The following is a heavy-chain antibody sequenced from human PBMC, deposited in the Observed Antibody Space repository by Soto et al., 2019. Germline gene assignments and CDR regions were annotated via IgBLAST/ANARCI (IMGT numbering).Heavy chain of an antibody. J-gene: IGHJ3*02. CDR3: ARDRVWFGEFDI. D-gene: IGHD3-10*01. CDR2: IHYSGST. CDR1: GGSISNYY. V-gene: IGHV4-59*01. Sequence: QVQLQESGPGLVKPSETLSLTCTVSGGSISNYYWSWIRQPPGEGLEWIGYIHYSGSTNYNPSLKSRVTISVDTSKNQFSLKLSSVTAADTAIYYCARDRVWFGEFDIWGQGTMATVSS.